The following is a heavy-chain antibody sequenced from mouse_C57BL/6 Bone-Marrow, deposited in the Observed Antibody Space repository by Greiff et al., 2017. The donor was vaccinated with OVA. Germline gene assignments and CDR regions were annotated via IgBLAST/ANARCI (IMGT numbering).Heavy chain of an antibody. CDR3: QGGKIGYAMDY. D-gene: IGHD1-1*02. CDR2: IYPGDGDT. Sequence: QVQLQQSGPELVKPGASVKISCKASGYAFSSSWMNWVKQRPGKGLEWIGRIYPGDGDTNYNGKFKGKATLTADKSSSTAYMQLSSLTSEDSAVYFCQGGKIGYAMDYWGQGTSVTVSS. J-gene: IGHJ4*01. V-gene: IGHV1-82*01. CDR1: GYAFSSSW.